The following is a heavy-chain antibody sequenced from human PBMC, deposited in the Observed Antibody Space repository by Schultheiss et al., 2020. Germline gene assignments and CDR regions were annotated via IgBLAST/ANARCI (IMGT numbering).Heavy chain of an antibody. V-gene: IGHV3-53*01. CDR3: ARGVTMVQGVIVGYYYMDV. D-gene: IGHD3-10*01. J-gene: IGHJ6*03. CDR2: IYSGGST. Sequence: GGSLRLSCAASGFTVSSNYMSWVRQAPGKGLEWVSVIYSGGSTYYADSVKGRFTISRDNSKNTLYLQMNSLRAEDTAVYYCARGVTMVQGVIVGYYYMDVWGKGTTVTVSS. CDR1: GFTVSSNY.